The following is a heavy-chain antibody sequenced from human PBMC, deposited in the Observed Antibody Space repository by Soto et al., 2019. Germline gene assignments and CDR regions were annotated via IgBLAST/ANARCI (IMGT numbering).Heavy chain of an antibody. CDR2: IYYSGST. J-gene: IGHJ4*02. V-gene: IGHV4-59*01. CDR1: GGYISSYY. Sequence: SETLSLTCTVSGGYISSYYWSWIRQPPGKGLEWIGYIYYSGSTNYNPSLKSRVTISVDTSKNQFSLKLSSVTAADTAVYYCARSVDIVATIFGYWGQGTLVTVSS. CDR3: ARSVDIVATIFGY. D-gene: IGHD5-12*01.